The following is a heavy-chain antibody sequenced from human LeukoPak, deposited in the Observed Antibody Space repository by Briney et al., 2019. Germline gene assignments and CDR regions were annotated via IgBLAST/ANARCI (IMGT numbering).Heavy chain of an antibody. CDR1: GFTFSSYE. V-gene: IGHV3-48*01. J-gene: IGHJ4*02. D-gene: IGHD1-26*01. CDR3: ARVKREWELHFDY. Sequence: HSGGSLRLSCAASGFTFSSYEMNLVRKAPGKRLAWASYISSSSSTIYYADSVKGRFTISRDNAKNSLYLQMNSLRAEDTAVYYCARVKREWELHFDYWGQGTLVTVYS. CDR2: ISSSSSTI.